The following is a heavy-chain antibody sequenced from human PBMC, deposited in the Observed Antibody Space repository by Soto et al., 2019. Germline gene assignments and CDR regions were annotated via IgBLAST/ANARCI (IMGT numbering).Heavy chain of an antibody. D-gene: IGHD4-4*01. V-gene: IGHV3-33*01. Sequence: PGGSLRLSCAASGFTFSSYGMHWVRQAPGKGLEWVAVIWYDGSNKCYADSVKGRFTISRDNSKNTLYLQMNSLRAEDTAVYYCARDAYSNYYYYYGMDVWGQGTTVTVSS. J-gene: IGHJ6*02. CDR2: IWYDGSNK. CDR1: GFTFSSYG. CDR3: ARDAYSNYYYYYGMDV.